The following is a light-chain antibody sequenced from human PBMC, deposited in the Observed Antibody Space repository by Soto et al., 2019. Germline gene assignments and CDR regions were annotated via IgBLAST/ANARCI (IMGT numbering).Light chain of an antibody. J-gene: IGKJ4*02. CDR2: AAS. CDR3: QQYKCGPPLT. V-gene: IGKV3-15*01. CDR1: PRVCSD. Sequence: EIVMTQSPATLSESPGETATLSCRASPRVCSDVAWYQHKHGQAPRLLIVAASIRATGVPGRFSGGGSGTEFTLTISSLQSEDFAVYYCQQYKCGPPLTFGGGTTVEIK.